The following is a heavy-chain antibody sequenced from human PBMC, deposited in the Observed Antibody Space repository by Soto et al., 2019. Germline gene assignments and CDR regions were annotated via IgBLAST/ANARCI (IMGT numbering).Heavy chain of an antibody. CDR2: IWYDGSNK. J-gene: IGHJ3*02. Sequence: QVQLVESGGGVVQPGRSLRLSCAASGFTFSSYGMHWVRQAPGKGLEWVAVIWYDGSNKYYADSVKGRFTISRDNSKNTLYLQMNSLRAEDTAVYYCARDPGGDYESGAFDIWGQGTMVTVSS. D-gene: IGHD4-17*01. V-gene: IGHV3-33*01. CDR3: ARDPGGDYESGAFDI. CDR1: GFTFSSYG.